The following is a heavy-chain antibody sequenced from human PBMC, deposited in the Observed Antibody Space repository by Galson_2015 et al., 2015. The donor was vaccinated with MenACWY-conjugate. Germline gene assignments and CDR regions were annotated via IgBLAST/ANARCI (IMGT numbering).Heavy chain of an antibody. CDR3: ARHPPGGRGLDV. CDR1: EYIFTTYW. J-gene: IGHJ6*02. CDR2: ISPGDSNT. V-gene: IGHV5-51*01. D-gene: IGHD1-26*01. Sequence: QSGAEVKKSGESLKISCQGSEYIFTTYWIAWVRQMPGRGLEWVGLISPGDSNTRYSPSFQGQVTISAEKSISTAYLQWSSLKASDTAMYYCARHPPGGRGLDVWGQGTTVTVSS.